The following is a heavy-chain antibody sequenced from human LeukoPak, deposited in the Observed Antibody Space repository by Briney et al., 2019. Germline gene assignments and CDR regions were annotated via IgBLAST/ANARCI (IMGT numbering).Heavy chain of an antibody. V-gene: IGHV4-4*07. CDR2: IYTTGST. D-gene: IGHD1/OR15-1a*01. J-gene: IGHJ5*02. CDR3: AKVYSWNNVFDP. CDR1: GGSISGYY. Sequence: SETLSLTCTVSGGSISGYYWSWIRQPAGKGLEWIGRIYTTGSTNYNPSLKSRVTTSVDTSKNQFSLKLSSVTAADTAVYHCAKVYSWNNVFDPWGQGTLVTVSS.